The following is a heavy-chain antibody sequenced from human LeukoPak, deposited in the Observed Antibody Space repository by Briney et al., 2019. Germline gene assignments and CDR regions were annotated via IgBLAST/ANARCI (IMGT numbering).Heavy chain of an antibody. CDR1: GYTFSTSN. CDR2: ISSNGGDT. V-gene: IGHV1-18*01. Sequence: GASVKVSCRPSGYTFSTSNISWVRQAPGHGLEWLGRISSNGGDTYYAQKFPGRVTMTTAISNSQAYMKPSSMRSDDPALYYCLKHKYDVLNYKYNMDVWGEGRTATIS. D-gene: IGHD3-9*01. J-gene: IGHJ6*01. CDR3: LKHKYDVLNYKYNMDV.